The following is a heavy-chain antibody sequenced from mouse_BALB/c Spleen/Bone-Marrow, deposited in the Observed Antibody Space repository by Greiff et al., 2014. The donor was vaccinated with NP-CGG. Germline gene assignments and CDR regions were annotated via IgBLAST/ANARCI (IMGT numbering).Heavy chain of an antibody. CDR1: GYTFTDYN. D-gene: IGHD2-14*01. CDR2: IYPYNGGT. CDR3: ARFRYDWYFDV. V-gene: IGHV1S29*02. J-gene: IGHJ1*01. Sequence: VQLQQSGPDRVKPGASVKISCKASGYTFTDYNMHWVKQSHGKSLEWIGYIYPYNGGTGYNQKFKSKATLTVDNSSSTAYMEPRSLTSEDSAVYYCARFRYDWYFDVWGAGTTVTVSS.